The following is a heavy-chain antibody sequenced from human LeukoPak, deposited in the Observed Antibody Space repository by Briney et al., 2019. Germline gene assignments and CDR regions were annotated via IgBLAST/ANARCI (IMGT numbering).Heavy chain of an antibody. V-gene: IGHV3-9*01. CDR3: AKVGSTKITGEHHFEY. Sequence: PGGSLRLSCAASGFTFDDYAMHWVRQAPGKGLEWVSGISWNSGSIGYADSVKGRFTISRDNSKNTLYLQMNSLREEDTAVYYCAKVGSTKITGEHHFEYWGQGTLVTVSS. D-gene: IGHD5-12*01. J-gene: IGHJ4*02. CDR1: GFTFDDYA. CDR2: ISWNSGSI.